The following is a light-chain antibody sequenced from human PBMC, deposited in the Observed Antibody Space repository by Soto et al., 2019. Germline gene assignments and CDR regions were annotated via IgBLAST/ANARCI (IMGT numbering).Light chain of an antibody. J-gene: IGKJ1*01. Sequence: EIVMTQSPATLSVSPVERATLSCRASQSVSSYLAWYQQKPGQAPRLLIYNASNRATGVSARFSGSGSGTEFTLTISSLQSEDFAVYYCLQYHYWWTFGQGTKVDIK. V-gene: IGKV3-15*01. CDR3: LQYHYWWT. CDR2: NAS. CDR1: QSVSSY.